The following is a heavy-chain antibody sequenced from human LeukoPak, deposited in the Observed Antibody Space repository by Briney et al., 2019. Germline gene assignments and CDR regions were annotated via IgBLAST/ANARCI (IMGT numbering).Heavy chain of an antibody. Sequence: GASVKVSCKASGYTFTGYYMHWVRQAPGQGLEWMGWINPNSGGTNYAQKFQGRVTMTRDTSISTAYMELSRLRSDDTAVYYCARDGQGMYYDFEMDVWGKGTTVTVSS. J-gene: IGHJ6*04. V-gene: IGHV1-2*02. CDR3: ARDGQGMYYDFEMDV. D-gene: IGHD3-3*01. CDR1: GYTFTGYY. CDR2: INPNSGGT.